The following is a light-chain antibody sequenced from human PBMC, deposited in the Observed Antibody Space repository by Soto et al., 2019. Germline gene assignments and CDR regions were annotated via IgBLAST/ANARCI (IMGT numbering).Light chain of an antibody. J-gene: IGLJ2*01. V-gene: IGLV1-47*02. CDR1: SSNIGTNY. Sequence: QPVLTQPPSTSGTPGQRVTISCSGSSSNIGTNYVYWYQRLPGAAPKLLIYANSERPSGVPDRFSGSKSGTSASLAISGLGSEDEADYYCATWDDSLGGVVFGGGTKLTVL. CDR3: ATWDDSLGGVV. CDR2: ANS.